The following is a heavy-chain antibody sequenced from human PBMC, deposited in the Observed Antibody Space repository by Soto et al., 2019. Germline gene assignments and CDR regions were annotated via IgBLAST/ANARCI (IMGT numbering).Heavy chain of an antibody. V-gene: IGHV3-15*01. CDR3: TPDPYCSSTGCLDY. CDR1: GFTFSNAW. D-gene: IGHD2-2*01. Sequence: EVQLVESGGGLVKPGGSLRLSCAASGFTFSNAWMSWVRQAPGKGLEWVGRIKSKTDGGTTDYAAPVKGRFTISRDDSKNTLYLQMNSLKTEDTAVYYCTPDPYCSSTGCLDYWGQGTLVTVSS. CDR2: IKSKTDGGTT. J-gene: IGHJ4*02.